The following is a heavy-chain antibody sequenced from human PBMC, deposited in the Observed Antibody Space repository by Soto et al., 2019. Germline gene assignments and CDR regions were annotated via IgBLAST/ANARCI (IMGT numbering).Heavy chain of an antibody. D-gene: IGHD3-10*01. CDR1: GGSISSGGYY. CDR2: IYYSGST. Sequence: NPSETLSLTCTVSGGSISSGGYYWSWIRQHPGKGLEWIGYIYYSGSTYYNPSLKSRVTISVDTSKDQFSLKLSSVTAADTAVYYCARGGSGSYYYYGMDVWGQGTTVTVSS. J-gene: IGHJ6*02. CDR3: ARGGSGSYYYYGMDV. V-gene: IGHV4-31*03.